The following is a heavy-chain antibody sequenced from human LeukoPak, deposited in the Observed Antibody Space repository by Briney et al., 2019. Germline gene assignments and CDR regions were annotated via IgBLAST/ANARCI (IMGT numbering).Heavy chain of an antibody. D-gene: IGHD1-26*01. CDR2: ISPYDGNT. CDR1: GYSFTSFG. V-gene: IGHV1-18*01. J-gene: IGHJ4*02. Sequence: ASVKVSCKASGYSFTSFGITWVRQAPGRGLEWMGWISPYDGNTNYAQNLQGRVTMTTDTSTTTAYMDLRSLRVDDTAVYCCARTRPTWEGWGFDYWGQGTLVTVSS. CDR3: ARTRPTWEGWGFDY.